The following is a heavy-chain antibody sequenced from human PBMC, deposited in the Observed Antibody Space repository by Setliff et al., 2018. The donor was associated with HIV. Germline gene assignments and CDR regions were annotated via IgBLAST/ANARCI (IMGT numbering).Heavy chain of an antibody. CDR2: IYHSGTT. CDR3: SKDFNWESGY. J-gene: IGHJ4*02. V-gene: IGHV4-4*02. Sequence: SETLSLTCAVSGGSISTNNWWTWVRQSPGKGLEWIGDIYHSGTTNYNPSLKSRVTISVDKSKNTLYLQMNSLRAEDTAVYYCSKDFNWESGYWGQGTLVTVSS. D-gene: IGHD1-1*01. CDR1: GGSISTNNW.